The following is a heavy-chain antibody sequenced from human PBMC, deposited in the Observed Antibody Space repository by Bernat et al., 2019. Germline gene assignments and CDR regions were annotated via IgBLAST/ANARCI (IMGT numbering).Heavy chain of an antibody. CDR2: ITYDGSNK. D-gene: IGHD7-27*01. J-gene: IGHJ4*02. CDR3: ARGIWSSHNRGYYFEY. CDR1: GFTFSSYA. Sequence: QVQLVESGGGVVQPGRSLRLSCAASGFTFSSYAMHWVRQAPGKGLEWVAVITYDGSNKYYADSVKGRFTISRDNSKNTLYLQMNSLRGEDTAVYYCARGIWSSHNRGYYFEYWGQGSLVTVS. V-gene: IGHV3-30*04.